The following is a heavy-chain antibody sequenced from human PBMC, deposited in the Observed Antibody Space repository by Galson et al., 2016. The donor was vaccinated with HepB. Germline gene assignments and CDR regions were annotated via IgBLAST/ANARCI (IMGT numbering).Heavy chain of an antibody. V-gene: IGHV4-59*01. D-gene: IGHD3-3*01. CDR3: ARAVSAFGKGWFDP. Sequence: SETLSLTCSVSSGSIGSYHWNWIRQPPGKGLEWIGSVYYSGTTAYNPSLKSRVTISVDTSKNQFSLNLNSVTAADTAMYYCARAVSAFGKGWFDPWGQGILVPFSS. CDR2: VYYSGTT. CDR1: SGSIGSYH. J-gene: IGHJ5*02.